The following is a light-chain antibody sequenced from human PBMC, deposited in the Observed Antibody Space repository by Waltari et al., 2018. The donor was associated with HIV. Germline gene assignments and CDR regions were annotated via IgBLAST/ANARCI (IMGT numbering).Light chain of an antibody. Sequence: QSVLTQPPSVSGAPGQGVTMSCSGSASNIASNYVYWYQQFPGAAPKLLIFRDDQRHSGVPDRFSGSKSGTSASLAISGLQADDEADYYCSAWDDNLSSLVLGGGTSLTVL. CDR2: RDD. CDR1: ASNIASNY. J-gene: IGLJ3*02. CDR3: SAWDDNLSSLV. V-gene: IGLV1-47*01.